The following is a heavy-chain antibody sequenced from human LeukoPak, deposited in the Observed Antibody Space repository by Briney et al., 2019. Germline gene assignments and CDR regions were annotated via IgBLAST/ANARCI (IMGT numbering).Heavy chain of an antibody. D-gene: IGHD2-2*01. CDR3: VRDPSEASHPYYFDY. J-gene: IGHJ4*02. Sequence: PGGSLRLSCAGSGFTFSRNSMNWVRQAPGKGLEWVSSISTSSSYIYYADSVKGRFTISRDNAKNSLSLQMNSLRVEDTAVYYCVRDPSEASHPYYFDYWGQGTLVTVSS. CDR1: GFTFSRNS. V-gene: IGHV3-21*01. CDR2: ISTSSSYI.